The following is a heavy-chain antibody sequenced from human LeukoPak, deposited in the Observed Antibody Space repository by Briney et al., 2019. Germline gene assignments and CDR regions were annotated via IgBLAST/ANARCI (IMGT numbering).Heavy chain of an antibody. CDR2: INDSETT. CDR3: AREACSGGDCTNFDY. D-gene: IGHD2-21*01. CDR1: GESFSGYY. V-gene: IGHV4-34*01. J-gene: IGHJ4*02. Sequence: SETLSLTCAVYGESFSGYYWSWIRQTPGQGLEWIGEINDSETTNYNPSLKSRATISVDTSKNQFSLKLNSVTAADTAFYYCAREACSGGDCTNFDYWGQGTLVTVSS.